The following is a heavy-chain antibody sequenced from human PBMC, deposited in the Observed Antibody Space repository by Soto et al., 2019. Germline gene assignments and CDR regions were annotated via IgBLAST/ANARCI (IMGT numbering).Heavy chain of an antibody. CDR1: GFTFSSYA. CDR2: ISYDGSNK. J-gene: IGHJ6*02. Sequence: QVQLVESGGGVVQPGRSLRLSCAASGFTFSSYAMHWVRQAPGKGLEWVAVISYDGSNKYYADSVKGRFTISRDNSKNTLYLQMNSLRAEDTAVYYCARDRQLWLLYYYYYGMDVWGQGTTVTVSS. D-gene: IGHD5-18*01. V-gene: IGHV3-30-3*01. CDR3: ARDRQLWLLYYYYYGMDV.